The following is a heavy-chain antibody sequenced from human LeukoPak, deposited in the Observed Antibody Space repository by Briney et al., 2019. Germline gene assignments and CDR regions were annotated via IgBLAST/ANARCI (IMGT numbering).Heavy chain of an antibody. D-gene: IGHD3-10*01. CDR2: IRYDGSNK. J-gene: IGHJ5*02. CDR1: GFTFSSYG. Sequence: GGSLRLSCAASGFTFSSYGMHWVRQAPGKGLEWVAFIRYDGSNKYYADSVKGRFTISRDNSKNTLYLQMNSLRAEDTAMYYCAKDRRIEYYYGSGSSINWFDPWGQGTLVTVSS. CDR3: AKDRRIEYYYGSGSSINWFDP. V-gene: IGHV3-30*02.